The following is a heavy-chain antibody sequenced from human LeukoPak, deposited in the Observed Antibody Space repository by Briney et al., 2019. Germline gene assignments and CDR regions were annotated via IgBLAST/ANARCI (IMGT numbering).Heavy chain of an antibody. J-gene: IGHJ4*02. CDR2: IKPDGSEK. CDR1: GFTFKTYW. CDR3: AKDPVDDD. Sequence: GGSLRLSCAASGFTFKTYWMTWVRQAPGKGLEWVANIKPDGSEKYYVDSVKGRFTISRDNAKNSLYLQMNSLRAEDTAMYYCAKDPVDDDWGQGTLVTVSS. V-gene: IGHV3-7*01. D-gene: IGHD3-16*01.